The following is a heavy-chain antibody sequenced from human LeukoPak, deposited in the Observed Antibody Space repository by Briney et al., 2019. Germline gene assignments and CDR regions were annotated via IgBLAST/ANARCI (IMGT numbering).Heavy chain of an antibody. J-gene: IGHJ4*02. Sequence: LPGGSLRLSCAASVFTFSNYAMNWVRQAPGKGLEWVSSITGSGGDAYYADSVKGRFTISRDNSKNTLDLQMNSLRAEDTAVYYCAKGLKGCSGSSCYYFFDFWGQGALITVSS. D-gene: IGHD2-15*01. CDR3: AKGLKGCSGSSCYYFFDF. CDR2: ITGSGGDA. V-gene: IGHV3-23*01. CDR1: VFTFSNYA.